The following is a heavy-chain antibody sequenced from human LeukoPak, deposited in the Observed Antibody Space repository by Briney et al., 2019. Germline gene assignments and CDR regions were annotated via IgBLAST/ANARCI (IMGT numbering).Heavy chain of an antibody. CDR2: ISYDVSNK. V-gene: IGHV3-30*18. J-gene: IGHJ6*03. D-gene: IGHD1-26*01. CDR1: GFTFSSYG. CDR3: AKRGHSGSFYHYYYYYYYMDV. Sequence: GGSLRLSCAASGFTFSSYGMHWVRQAPGKGLERVAVISYDVSNKYYADSVKGRFTISRDNSKNTLYLQMNSLRAEDTAVYYCAKRGHSGSFYHYYYYYYYMDVWGKGTTVTVSS.